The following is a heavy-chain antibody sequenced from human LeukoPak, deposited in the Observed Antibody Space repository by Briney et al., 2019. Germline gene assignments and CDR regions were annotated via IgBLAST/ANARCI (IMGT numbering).Heavy chain of an antibody. V-gene: IGHV3-23*01. Sequence: GGSLRLSCAASGFTFSSYGMHWVRQAPGKGLEWVSAISGSGDSTYYADSVKGRFTISRDNSKNTLYLQMNSLRAEDTAVYYCARRSGIAVAGAFDYWGQGTLVTVSS. D-gene: IGHD6-19*01. CDR1: GFTFSSYG. CDR2: ISGSGDST. J-gene: IGHJ4*02. CDR3: ARRSGIAVAGAFDY.